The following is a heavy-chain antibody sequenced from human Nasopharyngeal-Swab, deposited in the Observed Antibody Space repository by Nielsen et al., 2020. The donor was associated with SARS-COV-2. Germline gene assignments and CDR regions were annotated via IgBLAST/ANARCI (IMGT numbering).Heavy chain of an antibody. J-gene: IGHJ6*03. CDR2: IKQDGSEK. CDR1: GFTFSSYW. V-gene: IGHV3-7*01. D-gene: IGHD5-12*01. CDR3: ARATIVATIFGYYYYYYMDV. Sequence: GESLRLSCAASGFTFSSYWMSWVRQAPGKGLEWVANIKQDGSEKYYVDSVKGRFTISRDNAKNSLYLQMNSLRAEDTAVYYCARATIVATIFGYYYYYYMDVWGKGTTVTVSS.